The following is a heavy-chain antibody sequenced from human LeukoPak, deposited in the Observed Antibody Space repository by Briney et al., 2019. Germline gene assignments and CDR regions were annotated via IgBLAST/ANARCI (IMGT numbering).Heavy chain of an antibody. V-gene: IGHV3-74*01. CDR1: GFTFSSYW. J-gene: IGHJ4*02. CDR2: INSDGSTT. D-gene: IGHD2-15*01. CDR3: ARRSYCSGGSCVHSFDY. Sequence: GGSLGLSCEASGFTFSSYWMHWVRQVPGKGLVWVSRINSDGSTTTYADSVKGRFTISRDNAKNTLYLQMNSLRAEDTAVYYCARRSYCSGGSCVHSFDYWGQGTLVTVSS.